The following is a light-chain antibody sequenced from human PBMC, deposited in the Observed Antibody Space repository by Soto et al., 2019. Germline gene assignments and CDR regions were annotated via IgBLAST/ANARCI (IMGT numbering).Light chain of an antibody. Sequence: EIVLTQSPVTLSLSLGERATLSCRASQSVSSYLAWYQQRPGQAPRLLIYDASNRATGIPARFSGSGSGTDFTLTISSLQSEDFAVYYCQQYNKWPPITFGQGTRLEIK. V-gene: IGKV3-11*01. CDR2: DAS. CDR1: QSVSSY. CDR3: QQYNKWPPIT. J-gene: IGKJ5*01.